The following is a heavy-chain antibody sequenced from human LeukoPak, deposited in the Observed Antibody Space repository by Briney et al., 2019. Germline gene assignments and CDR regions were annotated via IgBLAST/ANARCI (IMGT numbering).Heavy chain of an antibody. CDR2: IYYSGST. D-gene: IGHD3-3*01. CDR1: GGSISSYY. CDR3: ARPGIGGAFDI. V-gene: IGHV4-59*12. J-gene: IGHJ3*02. Sequence: PSETLSLTCTVSGGSISSYYWSWIRQPPGKGLEWIGYIYYSGSTKYNPSLKSRVTISIDTSKNQFSLKLTSVTAADTAIYYCARPGIGGAFDIWGQGTMVTVFS.